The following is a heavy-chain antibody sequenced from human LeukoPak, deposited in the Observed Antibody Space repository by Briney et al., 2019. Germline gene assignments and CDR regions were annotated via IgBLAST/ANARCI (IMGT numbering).Heavy chain of an antibody. CDR3: AREQGYFDWLLHNWFDP. CDR2: IIPIFGTS. CDR1: GGTFSSYA. J-gene: IGHJ5*02. D-gene: IGHD3-9*01. V-gene: IGHV1-69*05. Sequence: SVKVSCKASGGTFSSYAISWVRQAPGQGLEWMGRIIPIFGTSKYAQKFQGRVTITTDESTSTAYMELSSLRSEDTAVYYCAREQGYFDWLLHNWFDPWGQGTLVTVSS.